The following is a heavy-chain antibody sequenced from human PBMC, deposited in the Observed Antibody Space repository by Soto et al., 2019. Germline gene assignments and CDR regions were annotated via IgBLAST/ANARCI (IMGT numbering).Heavy chain of an antibody. CDR1: GGYIRSSTYQ. CDR3: ERHRNWKVDY. CDR2: AYYSEST. Sequence: LETLSLTCTVSGGYIRSSTYQWGWIRQPPGRRREWIGSAYYSESTYYNPSLNSRVAVSGDTSKNQFSMKVASVTADDTAVYYGERHRNWKVDYWGQGTLVTVSS. D-gene: IGHD1-1*01. J-gene: IGHJ4*02. V-gene: IGHV4-39*01.